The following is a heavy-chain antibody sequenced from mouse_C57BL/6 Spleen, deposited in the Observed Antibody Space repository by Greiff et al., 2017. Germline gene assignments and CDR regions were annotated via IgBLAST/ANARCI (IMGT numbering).Heavy chain of an antibody. CDR2: IYPGSGST. CDR1: GYTFTSYW. V-gene: IGHV1-55*01. CDR3: GGYGSSYAYAMDY. D-gene: IGHD1-1*01. Sequence: QVQLKQPGAELVKPGASVKMSCKASGYTFTSYWITWVKQRPGQGLEWIGDIYPGSGSTNYNEKFKSKATLTVDTSSSTAYMQLSSLTSEDSAVYYCGGYGSSYAYAMDYWGQGTSVTVSS. J-gene: IGHJ4*01.